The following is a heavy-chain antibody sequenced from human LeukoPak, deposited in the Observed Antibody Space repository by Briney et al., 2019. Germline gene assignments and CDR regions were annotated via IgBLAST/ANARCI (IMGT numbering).Heavy chain of an antibody. CDR2: IIPIFGIA. Sequence: GASVKVSCKASGGTFGSYAISWVRQAPGQGLEWMGGIIPIFGIANYAQKFQGRVTITADKSTSTAYMELSSLRSEDTAVYYCARVSGIAAAGWFDPWGQGTLVTVSS. CDR1: GGTFGSYA. V-gene: IGHV1-69*10. J-gene: IGHJ5*02. CDR3: ARVSGIAAAGWFDP. D-gene: IGHD6-13*01.